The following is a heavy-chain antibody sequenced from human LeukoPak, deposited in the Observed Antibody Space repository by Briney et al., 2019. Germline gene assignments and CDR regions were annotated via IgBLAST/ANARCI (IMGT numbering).Heavy chain of an antibody. CDR2: IKEDGGEK. J-gene: IGHJ4*02. D-gene: IGHD1-1*01. V-gene: IGHV3-7*03. CDR3: ATTRGFDY. Sequence: GGSLRLSCAASGFTFSRYWMSWVRQTPGKGLEWVANIKEDGGEKYYVDSVKGRFTIPRDNAKSSLFLQMNSLRTEDTAVYYCATTRGFDYWGQGTLVTVSS. CDR1: GFTFSRYW.